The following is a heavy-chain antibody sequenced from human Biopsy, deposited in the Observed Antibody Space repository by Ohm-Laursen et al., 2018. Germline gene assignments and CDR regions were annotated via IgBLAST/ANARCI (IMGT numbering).Heavy chain of an antibody. J-gene: IGHJ4*02. Sequence: SDTLSLTCVVSGVSISSSASYWGWFRQSPGMGLVWIGNIYYTGNTYYNPSLDSRLTISEDTSKNHFSLKLSSVTAADTAVYYCAKQGIRGYYEYWGQGSLVTVSS. CDR2: IYYTGNT. D-gene: IGHD3-22*01. V-gene: IGHV4-39*01. CDR3: AKQGIRGYYEY. CDR1: GVSISSSASY.